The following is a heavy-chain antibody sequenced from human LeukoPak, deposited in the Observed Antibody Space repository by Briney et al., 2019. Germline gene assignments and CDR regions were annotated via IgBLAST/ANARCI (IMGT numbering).Heavy chain of an antibody. Sequence: KASETLSLTCAVSGDSITNTNWWSWVRQPPGKGLEWIGEIYHSGSTHYNPSLKSRVTISVDKSKNQFSLKVTSVTAADTAVYYCARVDGWYDYWGQGILVTVS. V-gene: IGHV4-4*02. CDR3: ARVDGWYDY. CDR1: GDSITNTNW. CDR2: IYHSGST. D-gene: IGHD6-19*01. J-gene: IGHJ4*02.